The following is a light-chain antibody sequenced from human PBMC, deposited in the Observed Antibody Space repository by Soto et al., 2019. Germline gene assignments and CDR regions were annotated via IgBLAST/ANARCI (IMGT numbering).Light chain of an antibody. Sequence: QSALTQPPSASGSPGQSVTISCTGTSSDVGGYNYVSWYQQYPGKAPKLVIYEVAKRPSGVPDRFSGSKSGNTASLTVSGFQAEDEADYYCNSYAGNYNWIFGGGTKLTVL. CDR2: EVA. CDR3: NSYAGNYNWI. J-gene: IGLJ2*01. V-gene: IGLV2-8*01. CDR1: SSDVGGYNY.